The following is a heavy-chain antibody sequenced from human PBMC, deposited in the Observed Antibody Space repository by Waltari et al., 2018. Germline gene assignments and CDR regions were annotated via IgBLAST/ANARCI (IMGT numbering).Heavy chain of an antibody. CDR1: GYIFSNYG. CDR3: ARDDVDSSNFGGF. D-gene: IGHD6-13*01. J-gene: IGHJ4*02. CDR2: ISGYNGDT. V-gene: IGHV1-18*01. Sequence: QLQLVQPGAEVKKPGASVKVSCNASGYIFSNYGTTWVRQAPGQGLEWRGWISGYNGDTKYEQSLQGRVTMTTDTSTTTAYMEIRSLRYDDTAVYYCARDDVDSSNFGGFWGQGTVVTVSS.